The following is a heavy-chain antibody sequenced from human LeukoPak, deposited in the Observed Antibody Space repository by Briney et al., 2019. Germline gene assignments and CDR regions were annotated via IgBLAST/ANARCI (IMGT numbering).Heavy chain of an antibody. CDR1: GGTFSSYA. D-gene: IGHD2-21*02. CDR2: ISAYNGNT. V-gene: IGHV1-18*01. J-gene: IGHJ4*02. Sequence: ASVKVSCKASGGTFSSYAISWVRQAPGQGLEWMGWISAYNGNTNYAQKLQGRVTMTTDTSTSTAYMELSSLRSDDTAVYYCARQKVVTAISTPLGGYFDYWGQGTLVTVSS. CDR3: ARQKVVTAISTPLGGYFDY.